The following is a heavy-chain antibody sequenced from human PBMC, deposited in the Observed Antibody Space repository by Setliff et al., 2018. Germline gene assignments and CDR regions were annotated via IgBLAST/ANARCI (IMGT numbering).Heavy chain of an antibody. CDR1: GYSFSESI. D-gene: IGHD3-22*01. CDR2: INNYSFKT. J-gene: IGHJ4*02. CDR3: ARINFYVSSGYYYAPDF. Sequence: ASVKVSCKASGYSFSESIVSWVRQAPGQGLEWMGWINNYSFKTTYPQKFLDRVTMTTDTSATTAHMELKNLRSDDTAVYYCARINFYVSSGYYYAPDFWGQGTLVTVSS. V-gene: IGHV1-18*01.